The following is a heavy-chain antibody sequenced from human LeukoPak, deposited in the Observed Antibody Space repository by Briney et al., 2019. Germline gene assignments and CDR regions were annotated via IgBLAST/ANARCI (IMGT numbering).Heavy chain of an antibody. V-gene: IGHV1-69*05. D-gene: IGHD3-3*01. CDR3: APTIFGDHDAFDI. Sequence: SVKVSCKASGGTFSSYAISWVRQAPGQGLEWMGGIIPIFGTANYAQKFQGRVTITTDESTSTAYMELSSLRSGGTAVYYCAPTIFGDHDAFDIWGQGTMVTVSS. CDR1: GGTFSSYA. J-gene: IGHJ3*02. CDR2: IIPIFGTA.